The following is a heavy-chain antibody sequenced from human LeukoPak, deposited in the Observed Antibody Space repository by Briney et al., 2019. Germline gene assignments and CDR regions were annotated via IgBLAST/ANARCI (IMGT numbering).Heavy chain of an antibody. D-gene: IGHD3-22*01. V-gene: IGHV1-46*01. CDR2: IYPRDGST. CDR3: ARAYYYESRGYYEASDY. J-gene: IGHJ4*02. CDR1: GYTFTSNY. Sequence: GASVKVSCKASGYTFTSNYIHWVRQAPGQGLEWMGMIYPRDGSTSYAQKFQGRVTMTRDTSTSTVYMELTSLRSEDTAVYYCARAYYYESRGYYEASDYWGQGTLVTVSS.